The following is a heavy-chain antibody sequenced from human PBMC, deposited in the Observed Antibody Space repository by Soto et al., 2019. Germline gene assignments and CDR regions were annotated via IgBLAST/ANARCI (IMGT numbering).Heavy chain of an antibody. CDR3: ARRVIGSSRAFDI. CDR1: GFAFSSHP. Sequence: GGSLRLSCAASGFAFSSHPMSWVHQAPEKGLEWVAGISDGGDLTYNADSVRGRFTISRDNSRNTLYLQMNSLRAEDTAVYYCARRVIGSSRAFDIWGQGTMVTVSS. D-gene: IGHD3-10*01. CDR2: ISDGGDLT. J-gene: IGHJ3*02. V-gene: IGHV3-23*01.